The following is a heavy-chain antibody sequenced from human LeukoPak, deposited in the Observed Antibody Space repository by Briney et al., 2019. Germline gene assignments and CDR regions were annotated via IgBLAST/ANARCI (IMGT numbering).Heavy chain of an antibody. V-gene: IGHV4-34*01. J-gene: IGHJ4*02. D-gene: IGHD3-16*02. CDR2: INHSGGT. Sequence: SETLSLTCAVYGGSFSGYYWSWIRQPPGKGLEWIGEINHSGGTNYNPSLKSRVTISVDTSKNQFSLKLSSVTAADTAVYYCARGRIMITFGGVIADLYYFDYWGQGTLVTVSS. CDR1: GGSFSGYY. CDR3: ARGRIMITFGGVIADLYYFDY.